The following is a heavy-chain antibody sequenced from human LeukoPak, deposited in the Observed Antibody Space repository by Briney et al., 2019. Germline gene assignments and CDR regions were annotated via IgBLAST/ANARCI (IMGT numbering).Heavy chain of an antibody. D-gene: IGHD3-22*01. Sequence: SETLSLTCAVYGGSFSGYYWSWIRQPPGKGLEWIGEINHSGSTNYNPSLKSRVTISVDTSKNQFSLKLSSVTAADTAVYYCARRMVLLRRAFDIWGQGTMVTVSS. CDR2: INHSGST. V-gene: IGHV4-34*01. J-gene: IGHJ3*02. CDR3: ARRMVLLRRAFDI. CDR1: GGSFSGYY.